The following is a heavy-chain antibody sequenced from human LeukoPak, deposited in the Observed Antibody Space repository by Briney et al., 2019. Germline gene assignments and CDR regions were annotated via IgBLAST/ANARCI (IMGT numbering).Heavy chain of an antibody. D-gene: IGHD6-19*01. V-gene: IGHV1-2*02. CDR2: INPHSGGT. J-gene: IGHJ3*02. Sequence: GASVKVSCTASGYTFTGYFIHWVRQAPGQGLEWMGWINPHSGGTNYAQKFQGRVTMTRDTSISTVYMELSSLRSDDTAVYYCARGGTGYSSGWLRAFDIWGQGTMVTVSS. CDR3: ARGGTGYSSGWLRAFDI. CDR1: GYTFTGYF.